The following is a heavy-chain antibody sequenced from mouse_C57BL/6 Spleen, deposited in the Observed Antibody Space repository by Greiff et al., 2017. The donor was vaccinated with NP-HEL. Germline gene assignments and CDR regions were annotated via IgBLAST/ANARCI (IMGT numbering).Heavy chain of an antibody. V-gene: IGHV2-2*01. Sequence: VKLMESGPGLVQPSQSLSITCTVSGFSLTSYGVHWVRQSPGKGLEWLGVIWSGGSTDYNAAFISRLSISKDNSKSQVFFKMNSLQADDTAIYYCARMRMDSNHYYFDYWGQGTTLTVSS. D-gene: IGHD2-5*01. CDR2: IWSGGST. CDR1: GFSLTSYG. J-gene: IGHJ2*01. CDR3: ARMRMDSNHYYFDY.